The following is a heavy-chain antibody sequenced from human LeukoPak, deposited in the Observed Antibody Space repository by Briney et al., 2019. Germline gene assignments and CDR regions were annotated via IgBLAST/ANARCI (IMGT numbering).Heavy chain of an antibody. CDR3: ARDPHAVVDDAFDI. D-gene: IGHD2-2*01. J-gene: IGHJ3*02. CDR2: IIPIFGTA. Sequence: GASVKVSCKASGGTFSSYAISWVRQAPGQGLEWMGGIIPIFGTANYAQKFQGRVTITADKSTSTAYMELSSLRSEDTAVYYCARDPHAVVDDAFDIWGQGTMVTVSS. V-gene: IGHV1-69*06. CDR1: GGTFSSYA.